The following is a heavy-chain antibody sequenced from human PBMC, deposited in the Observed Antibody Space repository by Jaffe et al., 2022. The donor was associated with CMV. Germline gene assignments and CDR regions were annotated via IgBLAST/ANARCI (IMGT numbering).Heavy chain of an antibody. CDR1: GFTFDDYA. Sequence: EVQLVESGGGLVQPGRSLRLSCAASGFTFDDYAMHWVRQAPGKGLEWVSGISWNSGSIGYADSVKGRFTISRDNAKNSLYLQMNSLRAEDTALYYCAKDKSKNSSGWYNSAAFDIWGQGTMVTVSS. D-gene: IGHD6-19*01. J-gene: IGHJ3*02. CDR3: AKDKSKNSSGWYNSAAFDI. CDR2: ISWNSGSI. V-gene: IGHV3-9*01.